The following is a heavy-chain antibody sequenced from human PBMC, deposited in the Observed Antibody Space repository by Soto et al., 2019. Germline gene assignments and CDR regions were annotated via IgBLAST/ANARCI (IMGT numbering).Heavy chain of an antibody. CDR2: IYYSGST. CDR1: GGSISSGDYD. D-gene: IGHD2-2*01. Sequence: SETLSLTCTVSGGSISSGDYDWSWIRQPPXKGLEWIGYIYYSGSTYYNPSLKSRVTISVDTSKNQFSLKLSSVTAADTAVYYCARNPTPRYCSSTSCYGRRYYYYSYGMDVWGQGTTVTVSS. J-gene: IGHJ6*02. V-gene: IGHV4-30-4*01. CDR3: ARNPTPRYCSSTSCYGRRYYYYSYGMDV.